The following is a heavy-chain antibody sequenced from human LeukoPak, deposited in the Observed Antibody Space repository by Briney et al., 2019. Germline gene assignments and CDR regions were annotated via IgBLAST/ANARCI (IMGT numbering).Heavy chain of an antibody. D-gene: IGHD4-17*01. CDR3: SRLYGDYGWFDP. CDR1: GGSISSYY. CDR2: IYYSGST. J-gene: IGHJ5*02. V-gene: IGHV4-59*12. Sequence: PSETLSLTCTVSGGSISSYYWSWIRQPPGKGLEWIGYIYYSGSTKYNPSLKSRVTISVDKSKNQFSLRLSSVTAADTAVYYCSRLYGDYGWFDPWGQGTLVTVSS.